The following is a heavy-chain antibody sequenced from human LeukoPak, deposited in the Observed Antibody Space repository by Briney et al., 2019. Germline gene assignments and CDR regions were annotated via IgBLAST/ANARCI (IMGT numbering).Heavy chain of an antibody. CDR1: GFTFSSYG. V-gene: IGHV3-30*18. Sequence: GRSLRLSRAASGFTFSSYGMHWVRQAPGKGLEWVAVISYDGSNKYYADSVKGRFTISRDNSKNTLYLQMNSLRAEDTAVYYCANLAGAVAGEFDAFDIWGQGTMVTVSS. J-gene: IGHJ3*02. D-gene: IGHD6-19*01. CDR2: ISYDGSNK. CDR3: ANLAGAVAGEFDAFDI.